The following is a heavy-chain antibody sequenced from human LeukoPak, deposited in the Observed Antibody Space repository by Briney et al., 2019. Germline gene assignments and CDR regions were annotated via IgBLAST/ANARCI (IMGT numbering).Heavy chain of an antibody. D-gene: IGHD2-8*01. V-gene: IGHV1-69*01. J-gene: IGHJ4*02. CDR2: IIPIFGTA. CDR1: GGTFSSYA. CDR3: ATERIVLMVYAIFNYFDY. Sequence: SSVKVSCKASGGTFSSYAISWVRQAPGQGLEWMGGIIPIFGTANYAQKFQGRVTITADESTSTAYMELSSLRSEDTAVYYCATERIVLMVYAIFNYFDYWGQGTLVTVSS.